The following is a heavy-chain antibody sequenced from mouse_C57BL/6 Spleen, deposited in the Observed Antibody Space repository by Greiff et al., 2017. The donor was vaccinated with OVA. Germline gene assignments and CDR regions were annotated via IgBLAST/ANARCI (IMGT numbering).Heavy chain of an antibody. D-gene: IGHD1-1*01. CDR2: INPSNGGT. CDR1: GYTFTSYW. CDR3: ASIYYYGSYAMDY. J-gene: IGHJ4*01. Sequence: VQLQQPGTELVKPGASVKLSCKASGYTFTSYWMHWVKQRPGQGLEWIGNINPSNGGTNYNEKFKSKATLTVDKSSSTAYMQLSSLTCEDSAVYYCASIYYYGSYAMDYWGQGTSVTVSS. V-gene: IGHV1-53*01.